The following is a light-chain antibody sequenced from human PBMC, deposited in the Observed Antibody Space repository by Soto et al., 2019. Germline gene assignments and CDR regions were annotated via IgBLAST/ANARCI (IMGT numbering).Light chain of an antibody. CDR2: GAS. Sequence: EXVLTQSAGTLSFSPGERATLSCRAIQSFSSYLAWYQQKPGQAPSVLIYGASKSATGIPDSFSGSGFRTDQPLTISSLEPEDFAVYYCQQRSKWRTFGQGTKVDIK. J-gene: IGKJ1*01. CDR1: QSFSSY. V-gene: IGKV3-11*01. CDR3: QQRSKWRT.